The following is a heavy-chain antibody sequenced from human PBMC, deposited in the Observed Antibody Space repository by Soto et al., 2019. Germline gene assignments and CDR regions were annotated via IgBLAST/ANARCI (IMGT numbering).Heavy chain of an antibody. V-gene: IGHV1-8*01. Sequence: QVQLVQSGAEVKNSGASVKVSCKASGYTFTSHDINWVRQATGQGLEWMGWMNPNSGNTGYAQKFQGRVTMTRNTSISTAYMELSSLRSEDTAVYYCARWDYGYYARFDYWGQGTLVTVSS. CDR2: MNPNSGNT. D-gene: IGHD4-17*01. CDR3: ARWDYGYYARFDY. J-gene: IGHJ4*02. CDR1: GYTFTSHD.